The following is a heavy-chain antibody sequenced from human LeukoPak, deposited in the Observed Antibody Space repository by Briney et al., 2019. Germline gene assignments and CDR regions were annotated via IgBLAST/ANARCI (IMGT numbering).Heavy chain of an antibody. V-gene: IGHV1-18*01. CDR3: ARAVPGSYLRPPKYYFDY. CDR1: GYTFTSYG. D-gene: IGHD1-26*01. J-gene: IGHJ4*02. CDR2: ISAYNGNT. Sequence: ASVKVSCKASGYTFTSYGISWVRQAPGQGLEWMGWISAYNGNTNYAQKLQGRVTMTTDTSTSTAYMELRSLRSDDTAVYYCARAVPGSYLRPPKYYFDYWGQGTLVTVSS.